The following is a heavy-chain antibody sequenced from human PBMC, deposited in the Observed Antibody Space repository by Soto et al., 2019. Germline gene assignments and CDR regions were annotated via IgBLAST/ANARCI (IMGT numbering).Heavy chain of an antibody. CDR2: IRSKAYGGTT. V-gene: IGHV3-49*03. CDR1: GFTFGDYA. CDR3: TPDTAMVYYYYYGMDV. J-gene: IGHJ6*02. D-gene: IGHD5-18*01. Sequence: GGSLRLSCTASGFTFGDYAMSWFRQAPGKGLEWVGFIRSKAYGGTTEYAASVKGRFTISRDDSKSIAYLQMNSLKTEDTAVYYCTPDTAMVYYYYYGMDVWGQGTTVTVSS.